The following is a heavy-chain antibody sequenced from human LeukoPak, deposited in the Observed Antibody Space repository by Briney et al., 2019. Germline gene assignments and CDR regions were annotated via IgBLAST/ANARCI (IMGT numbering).Heavy chain of an antibody. V-gene: IGHV1-18*01. CDR3: ARDSPTVTAITYYGMDV. CDR2: ISAYNGNT. Sequence: ASVKVSCKASGYTFTSYGISWVRQAPGQGLEWMGWISAYNGNTNYAQKLQGRVTMTTDTSTSTAYMELRSLRSDDTAVYYCARDSPTVTAITYYGMDVWGQGATVTVSS. CDR1: GYTFTSYG. D-gene: IGHD4-11*01. J-gene: IGHJ6*02.